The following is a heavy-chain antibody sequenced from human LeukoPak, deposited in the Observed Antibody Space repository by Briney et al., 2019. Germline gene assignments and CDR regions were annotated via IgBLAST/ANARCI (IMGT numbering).Heavy chain of an antibody. CDR1: GGSFSGYY. D-gene: IGHD3-3*01. Sequence: PSETLSLTCAVYGGSFSGYYWSWIRQPPGKGLEWIGEINHSGSTNYNPSLKSRVTISLDTSKNQFSLKLTSVTAADTAVYYCARGELRLLRYGMDVWGRGTTVTVSS. J-gene: IGHJ6*02. CDR2: INHSGST. CDR3: ARGELRLLRYGMDV. V-gene: IGHV4-34*01.